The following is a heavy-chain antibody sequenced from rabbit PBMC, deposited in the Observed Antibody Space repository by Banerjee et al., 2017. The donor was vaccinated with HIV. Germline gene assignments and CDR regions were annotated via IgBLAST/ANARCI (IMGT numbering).Heavy chain of an antibody. J-gene: IGHJ3*01. Sequence: ACIYTSSGSTDYASWVNGRFTISLDNAQNTVPLQMTSLTAADTATYFCARLYDDYGDPTRLDLWGPGTLVTVS. CDR3: ARLYDDYGDPTRLDL. CDR2: IYTSSGST. D-gene: IGHD2-1*01. V-gene: IGHV1S43*01.